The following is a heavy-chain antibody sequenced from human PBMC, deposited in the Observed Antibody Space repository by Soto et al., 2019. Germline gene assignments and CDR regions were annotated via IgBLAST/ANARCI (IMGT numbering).Heavy chain of an antibody. CDR2: VYYSAST. CDR3: ASSTGRRDYFDY. V-gene: IGHV4-39*02. CDR1: GGSISSSTYY. J-gene: IGHJ4*02. Sequence: QLQLQESGPGLVKPSETLSLTCTVSGGSISSSTYYWGWIGQPPGKGLEWIGSVYYSASTYYKQSLNSRVTISVDTSKNHFSLKLSPVTAADTAVYYCASSTGRRDYFDYWGQGTLVTVSS. D-gene: IGHD1-1*01.